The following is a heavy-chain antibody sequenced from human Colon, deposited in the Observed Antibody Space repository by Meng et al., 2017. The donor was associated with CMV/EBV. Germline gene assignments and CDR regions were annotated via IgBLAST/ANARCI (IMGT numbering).Heavy chain of an antibody. D-gene: IGHD3-22*01. CDR2: ITGSGDRA. Sequence: GGSLRLSCATSGFDFNIYAMNWVRQAPGKGLEWVSGITGSGDRAYYADSVGGRFTTSRDRFNNTVYLQMNSLRAEDTAVYYCAKPHEDYYYDTRGAYGMDVWGQGTTVTVSS. J-gene: IGHJ6*02. CDR1: GFDFNIYA. CDR3: AKPHEDYYYDTRGAYGMDV. V-gene: IGHV3-23*01.